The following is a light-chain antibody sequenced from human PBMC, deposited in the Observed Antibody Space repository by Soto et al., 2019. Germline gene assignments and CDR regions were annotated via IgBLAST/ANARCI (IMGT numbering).Light chain of an antibody. Sequence: DIQMTQSPSSLSASVGDRVTITCQASQNISNYLNWYQQKPGKAPKLLIYDASDLETGVPSRFSGSGSGTDFTFTISSLQPEDIATYYCQQYNNAPPWTFGQGTKVEI. CDR3: QQYNNAPPWT. J-gene: IGKJ1*01. V-gene: IGKV1-33*01. CDR1: QNISNY. CDR2: DAS.